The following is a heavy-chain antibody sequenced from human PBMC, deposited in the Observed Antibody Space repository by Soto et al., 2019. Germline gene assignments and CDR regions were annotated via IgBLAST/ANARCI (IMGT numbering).Heavy chain of an antibody. D-gene: IGHD2-2*02. Sequence: GGSLRLSCAASGFGFSNYEMNWVRQAPGKGLEWVSYITSSGGATMYADSVKGRFTISRDNAKDSLYLQMNSLRVEDTAVYYCARGDCKTSCYIGFWGQGALVTVSS. V-gene: IGHV3-48*03. CDR1: GFGFSNYE. J-gene: IGHJ4*02. CDR3: ARGDCKTSCYIGF. CDR2: ITSSGGAT.